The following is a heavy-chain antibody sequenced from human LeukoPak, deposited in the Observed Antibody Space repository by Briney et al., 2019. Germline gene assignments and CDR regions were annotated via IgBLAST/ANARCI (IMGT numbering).Heavy chain of an antibody. CDR1: GYTFTGYY. Sequence: ASVKVSCKASGYTFTGYYMHWVRQAPGQGLEWMGWINPNSGGTNYAQKFQGRVTITADKSTSTAYMELSSLRSEDTAVYYCARSGSCSSTSCPVPFDYWGQGTLVTVSS. J-gene: IGHJ4*02. CDR2: INPNSGGT. V-gene: IGHV1-2*02. D-gene: IGHD2-2*01. CDR3: ARSGSCSSTSCPVPFDY.